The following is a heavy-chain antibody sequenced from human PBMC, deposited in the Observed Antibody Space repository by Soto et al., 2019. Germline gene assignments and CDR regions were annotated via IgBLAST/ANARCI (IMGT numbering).Heavy chain of an antibody. J-gene: IGHJ5*02. V-gene: IGHV1-18*01. CDR2: ISAYNGNT. CDR1: GYTFTSYG. Sequence: QVQLVQSGAEVKKPGASVKVSCKASGYTFTSYGISWVRQAPGQGLEWMRWISAYNGNTNYAQKLQGRVTMTTDTSTSTAYMELRSLRSDDTAVYYCARAPGYNWNYSPPEPDPWGQGTLVTVSS. CDR3: ARAPGYNWNYSPPEPDP. D-gene: IGHD1-7*01.